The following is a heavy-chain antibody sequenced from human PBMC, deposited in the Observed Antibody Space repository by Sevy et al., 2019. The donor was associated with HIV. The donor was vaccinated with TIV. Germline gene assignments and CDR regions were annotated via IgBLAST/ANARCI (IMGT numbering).Heavy chain of an antibody. D-gene: IGHD6-13*01. CDR3: AKSISWYASFDF. V-gene: IGHV1-69*13. CDR2: IIPKIGPA. CDR1: GRAFNNYA. J-gene: IGHJ4*02. Sequence: ASVKVSCKASGRAFNNYAISWVRQAPGQGLEWMGGIIPKIGPANYGQKFQDRVTITADESTSIAYMELRSLRSEDTAIYYCAKSISWYASFDFWAREPWSPSPQ.